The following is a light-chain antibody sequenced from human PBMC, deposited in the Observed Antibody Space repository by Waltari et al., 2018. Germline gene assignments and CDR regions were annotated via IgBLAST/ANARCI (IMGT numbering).Light chain of an antibody. Sequence: EIVLTQSPATLSLFPGERGTLSCRASQSISTYLAWYQQKPGQAPRLLIYDASNRATGIPARFSGSGSGTDFTLTISNLEPEDFAVYYCQQRTNWPPSLTFGGGTKVEMK. J-gene: IGKJ4*01. CDR3: QQRTNWPPSLT. CDR2: DAS. CDR1: QSISTY. V-gene: IGKV3-11*01.